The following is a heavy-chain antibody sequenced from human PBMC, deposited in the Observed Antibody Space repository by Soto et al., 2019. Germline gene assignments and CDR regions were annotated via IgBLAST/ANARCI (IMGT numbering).Heavy chain of an antibody. CDR1: GGSISSSSYY. V-gene: IGHV4-39*01. Sequence: QLQLQESGPGLVKPSETLSLTCTVSGGSISSSSYYWGWIRQPPGKGLEWIGSIYYSGSTYYNPSLKSRVTISVDTSKNQFSLKLSSVTAADTAVYYCAMPYYYDSSGLFPAPQYQDDAFDIWGQGTMVTVSS. CDR2: IYYSGST. D-gene: IGHD3-22*01. CDR3: AMPYYYDSSGLFPAPQYQDDAFDI. J-gene: IGHJ3*02.